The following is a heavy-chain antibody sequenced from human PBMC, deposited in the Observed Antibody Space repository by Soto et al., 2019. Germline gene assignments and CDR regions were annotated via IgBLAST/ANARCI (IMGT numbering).Heavy chain of an antibody. CDR1: GFTFDDNA. Sequence: GGSLRLSCAVSGFTFDDNAMHWVRQAPEKGLEWVSGINWKSDIGYADSAKGRFTISRDDAENSLYLQMNSLRAEDTALYYCAISQDRGGRTTFIYWGQGTQVTVSS. CDR2: INWKSDI. D-gene: IGHD3-16*01. CDR3: AISQDRGGRTTFIY. V-gene: IGHV3-9*01. J-gene: IGHJ4*02.